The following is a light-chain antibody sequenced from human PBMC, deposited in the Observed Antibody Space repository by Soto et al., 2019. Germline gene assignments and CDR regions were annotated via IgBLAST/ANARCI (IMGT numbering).Light chain of an antibody. J-gene: IGKJ1*01. Sequence: DIQMTQSPSTLSGSVGDRVTITCRASQTISSWLAWYQQKPGKAPKLLIYKASTLKSGVPSRSSGSGSGTAFTLTISSLQPDDFAPYYCQQYNSYSEAFGQGTKVELK. CDR3: QQYNSYSEA. CDR2: KAS. CDR1: QTISSW. V-gene: IGKV1-5*03.